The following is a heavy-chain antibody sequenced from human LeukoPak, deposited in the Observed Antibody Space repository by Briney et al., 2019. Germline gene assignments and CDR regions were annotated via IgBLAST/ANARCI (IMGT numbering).Heavy chain of an antibody. CDR2: IYSGGGT. V-gene: IGHV3-66*01. CDR1: GFTVSNNY. D-gene: IGHD1-26*01. Sequence: GGSLRLSCAASGFTVSNNYMSWVRQAPGKGLEWVSDIYSGGGTYYADSVKGRFTISRDNSKNTLYLQMNSLRAEDTAVYYCARDSGGSYYTDYWGQGTLVTVSS. J-gene: IGHJ4*02. CDR3: ARDSGGSYYTDY.